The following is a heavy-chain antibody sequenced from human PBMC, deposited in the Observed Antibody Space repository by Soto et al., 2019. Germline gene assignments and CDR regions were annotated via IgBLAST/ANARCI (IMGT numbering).Heavy chain of an antibody. D-gene: IGHD3-10*01. CDR1: GFTFSSYS. Sequence: KPGGSLRLSCAASGFTFSSYSMNWVRQAPGKGLEWVSSISSSSSYIYYADSVKGRFTISRDNAKNSLYLQMNSLRAEDTAVYYCARALRGVIIPVDYWGQGTLVTVSS. J-gene: IGHJ4*02. V-gene: IGHV3-21*01. CDR2: ISSSSSYI. CDR3: ARALRGVIIPVDY.